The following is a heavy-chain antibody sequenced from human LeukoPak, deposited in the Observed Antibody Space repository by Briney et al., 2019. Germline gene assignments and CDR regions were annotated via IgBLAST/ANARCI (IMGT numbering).Heavy chain of an antibody. D-gene: IGHD3-22*01. V-gene: IGHV4-59*01. CDR1: GGSISSYY. CDR3: ARVSDYYDSSGYYYYPFDY. J-gene: IGHJ4*02. Sequence: PSETLSLTCTVSGGSISSYYWSWIRQPPGKGLEWIGYIYYSGSTNYNPSLKSRVTISVDTSKNQFSLKLSSVTAADTAVYYCARVSDYYDSSGYYYYPFDYWGQGPLVTVSS. CDR2: IYYSGST.